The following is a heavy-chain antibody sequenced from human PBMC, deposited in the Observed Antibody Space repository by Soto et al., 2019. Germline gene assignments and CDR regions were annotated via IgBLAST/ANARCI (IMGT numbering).Heavy chain of an antibody. D-gene: IGHD6-13*01. V-gene: IGHV1-46*01. CDR2: INPSGGST. Sequence: ASVKVSCKASGYTFTSYYMHWVRQAPGQGLEWMGIINPSGGSTSYAQKFQGRVTMTRGTSTSTASMELRSLRSDDTAVYYCARVSYSGNWFVHSVAGPNWFDPWGQGTLVTVSS. CDR3: ARVSYSGNWFVHSVAGPNWFDP. CDR1: GYTFTSYY. J-gene: IGHJ5*02.